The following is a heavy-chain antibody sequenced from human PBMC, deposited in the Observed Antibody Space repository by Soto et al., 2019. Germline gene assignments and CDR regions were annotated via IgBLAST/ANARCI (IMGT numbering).Heavy chain of an antibody. D-gene: IGHD2-2*01. CDR1: GGTFSSYA. Sequence: SVQVSCKASGGTFSSYAISWVRQAPGQGLEWMGGIIPIFGTANYAQKFQGRVTITADKSTSTAYTELSSLRSEDTAVYYCAKSVVVPAATDYYYYGMDVWWQGAAVTASS. CDR2: IIPIFGTA. CDR3: AKSVVVPAATDYYYYGMDV. V-gene: IGHV1-69*06. J-gene: IGHJ6*01.